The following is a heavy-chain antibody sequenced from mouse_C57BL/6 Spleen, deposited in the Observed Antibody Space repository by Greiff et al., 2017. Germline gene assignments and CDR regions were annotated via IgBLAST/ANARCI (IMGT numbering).Heavy chain of an antibody. V-gene: IGHV1-80*01. J-gene: IGHJ2*01. CDR1: GYAFSSYW. CDR2: IYPGDGDT. CDR3: ARDYYDSSYSYFDY. D-gene: IGHD1-1*01. Sequence: QVQLKQSGAELVKPGASVKISCKASGYAFSSYWMNWVKQRPGKGLEWIGQIYPGDGDTNYNGKFKGKATLTADKSSSTAYMQLSSLTSEESAVYFCARDYYDSSYSYFDYWGQGTTLTVAS.